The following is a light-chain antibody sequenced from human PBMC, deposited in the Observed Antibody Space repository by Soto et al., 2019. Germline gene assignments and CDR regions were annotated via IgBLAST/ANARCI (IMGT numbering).Light chain of an antibody. CDR3: QQYNNWPPWT. V-gene: IGKV3-15*01. CDR2: GAS. CDR1: QGVSGT. Sequence: ELGMPQPPAPLSVSPGERATLPCGAGQGVSGTLAGYHQKPARAPRPLIYGASTRATGIPARFSGSGSGTEFTLTISSLQSEDFAVYYCQQYNNWPPWTFGQGTKVEIK. J-gene: IGKJ1*01.